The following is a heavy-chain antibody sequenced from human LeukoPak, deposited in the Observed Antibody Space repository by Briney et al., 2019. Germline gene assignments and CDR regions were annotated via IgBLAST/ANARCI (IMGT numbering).Heavy chain of an antibody. J-gene: IGHJ4*02. Sequence: LPGGSLRLSCAASGFTFSSYGMHWVRQAPGKGLEWVAVISYDGSNKYYADSVKGRFTISRDNSKNTLYLQMNSLRAEDTAVYHCAKDLDSSSWLYYFDYWGQGTLVTVSS. D-gene: IGHD6-13*01. V-gene: IGHV3-30*18. CDR3: AKDLDSSSWLYYFDY. CDR1: GFTFSSYG. CDR2: ISYDGSNK.